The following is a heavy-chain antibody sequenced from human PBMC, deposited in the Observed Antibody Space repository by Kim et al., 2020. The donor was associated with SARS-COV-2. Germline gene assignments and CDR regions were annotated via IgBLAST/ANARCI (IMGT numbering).Heavy chain of an antibody. CDR3: AIRYYDFWSGYQLIDY. V-gene: IGHV4-59*01. J-gene: IGHJ4*02. CDR1: GGSISSYY. Sequence: SETLSLTCTVSGGSISSYYWSWIRQPPGKGLEWIGYIYYSGSTNYNPSLKSRVTISVDTSQNQFSLKLSSVTAADTAVYYCAIRYYDFWSGYQLIDYWGQGTLVTVSS. CDR2: IYYSGST. D-gene: IGHD3-3*01.